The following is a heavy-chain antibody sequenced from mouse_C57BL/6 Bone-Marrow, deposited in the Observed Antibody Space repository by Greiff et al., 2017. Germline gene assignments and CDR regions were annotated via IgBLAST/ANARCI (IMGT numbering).Heavy chain of an antibody. Sequence: VQLQQSGPELVKPGASVKISCKASGYSFTGYYMNWVKQSPEKSLEWIGEINPSTGGTTYNQKFKAKATLTVDKSSSTAYMQLKRLTSEDSAVYYCDREPYYGSSYVGAFDYWGQGTTLTVSS. J-gene: IGHJ2*01. CDR2: INPSTGGT. V-gene: IGHV1-42*01. D-gene: IGHD1-1*01. CDR1: GYSFTGYY. CDR3: DREPYYGSSYVGAFDY.